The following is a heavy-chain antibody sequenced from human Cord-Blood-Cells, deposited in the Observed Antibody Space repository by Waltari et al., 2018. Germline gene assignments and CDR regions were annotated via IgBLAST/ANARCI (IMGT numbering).Heavy chain of an antibody. J-gene: IGHJ5*02. D-gene: IGHD2-2*02. Sequence: QVQLVQSGAEVKKPGASVKVSCQASGYTFTGYYMHWVRQAPGQGLEWRGWNNPNSGGTNYAKKFQGRDTMTMDTSNSTAYMELSRLRSDDTAVYYCARGALYCSSTSCYMSWFDPWGQATLVTVSS. V-gene: IGHV1-2*02. CDR3: ARGALYCSSTSCYMSWFDP. CDR2: NNPNSGGT. CDR1: GYTFTGYY.